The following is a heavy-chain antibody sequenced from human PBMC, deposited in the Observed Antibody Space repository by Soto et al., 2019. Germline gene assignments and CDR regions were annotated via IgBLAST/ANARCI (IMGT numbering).Heavy chain of an antibody. CDR3: ARGIVMVENWFDP. V-gene: IGHV4-31*03. CDR2: IYYSGST. J-gene: IGHJ5*02. Sequence: SETLSLTCTVSGGSISSGGYYWSWIRQHPGKGLEWIGYIYYSGSTYYNPSLKSRVTISVDTSKNQFSLKLSSVTAADTAVYYCARGIVMVENWFDPWGQGTLVTVSS. CDR1: GGSISSGGYY. D-gene: IGHD3-22*01.